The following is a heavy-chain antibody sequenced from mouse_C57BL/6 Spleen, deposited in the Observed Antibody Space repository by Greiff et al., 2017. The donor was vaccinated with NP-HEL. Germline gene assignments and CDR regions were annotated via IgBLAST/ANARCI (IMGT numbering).Heavy chain of an antibody. CDR1: GYTFTSYD. Sequence: QVQLQQSGPELVKPGASVKLSCKASGYTFTSYDINWVKQRPGQGLEWIGWIYPRDGSTKYNEKFKGKATLTVDTSSSTAYMEIHSLTSEDSAVYFCARSGYDYDIWLDAMDYWGQGTSVTVSS. CDR3: ARSGYDYDIWLDAMDY. V-gene: IGHV1-85*01. CDR2: IYPRDGST. D-gene: IGHD2-4*01. J-gene: IGHJ4*01.